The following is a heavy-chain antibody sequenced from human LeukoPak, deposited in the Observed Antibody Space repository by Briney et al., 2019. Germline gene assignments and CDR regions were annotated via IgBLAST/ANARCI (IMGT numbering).Heavy chain of an antibody. CDR2: IIPILGIA. CDR1: GGTFSSYA. D-gene: IGHD3-3*01. V-gene: IGHV1-69*04. J-gene: IGHJ3*02. CDR3: ARDYDFWSGYSAFDI. Sequence: GASVKVSCKASGGTFSSYAISWVRQAPGQGLEWMGRIIPILGIANYAQKFQGRVTITTDESTSTAYMELSSLRSEDTAVYYCARDYDFWSGYSAFDIWGQGTMVTVSS.